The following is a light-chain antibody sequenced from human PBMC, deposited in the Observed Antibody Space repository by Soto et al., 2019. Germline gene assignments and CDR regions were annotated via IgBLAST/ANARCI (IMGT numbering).Light chain of an antibody. Sequence: QSVLTQPPSVSGAPGQRVTISCTGSSSNIGAGYDVHWYQQLPGTAPKLLISGNSNRPSGVPDRFSGSKSGTSASLAITGLQAEDEAEYYCQSYDSSLSGVVFGGGTKLTVL. J-gene: IGLJ2*01. V-gene: IGLV1-40*01. CDR1: SSNIGAGYD. CDR2: GNS. CDR3: QSYDSSLSGVV.